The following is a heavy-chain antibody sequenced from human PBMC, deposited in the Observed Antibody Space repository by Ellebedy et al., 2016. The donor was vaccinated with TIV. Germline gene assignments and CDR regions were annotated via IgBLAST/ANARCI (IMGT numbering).Heavy chain of an antibody. J-gene: IGHJ6*02. CDR2: INPNSGNT. D-gene: IGHD3-10*02. Sequence: AASVKVSCKASGYAFTGYDINWVRQAPGQGLEWMGWINPNSGNTGYAQKFQGRVTMTRDNSISTAYMELSSLTSEDTAVYYCARDFEFMIYVNGGEYYHYALDVWGQGTTVTVAS. CDR1: GYAFTGYD. CDR3: ARDFEFMIYVNGGEYYHYALDV. V-gene: IGHV1-8*01.